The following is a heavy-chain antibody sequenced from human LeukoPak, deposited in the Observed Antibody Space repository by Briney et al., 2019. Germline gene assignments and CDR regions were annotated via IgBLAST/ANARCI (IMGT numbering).Heavy chain of an antibody. J-gene: IGHJ3*02. Sequence: PGGSLRLSCAASGFTYSSHSMNWVRQAPGKGLQWVSSISSSSIYIYYADSVKGRFTISRDNAKNSLYLQMNSLRGEDTAVYYCARGDEATPPDVFDIWGQGTMVTVSS. CDR3: ARGDEATPPDVFDI. V-gene: IGHV3-21*01. CDR2: ISSSSIYI. CDR1: GFTYSSHS.